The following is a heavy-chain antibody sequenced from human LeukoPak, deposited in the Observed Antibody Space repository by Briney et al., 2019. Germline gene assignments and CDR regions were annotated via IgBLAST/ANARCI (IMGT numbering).Heavy chain of an antibody. V-gene: IGHV1-69*13. J-gene: IGHJ6*03. CDR3: ARTGRDYYYYMDV. CDR2: IIPIFGAA. CDR1: GYTFTSYG. Sequence: SVKVSCKASGYTFTSYGISWVRQAPGQGLEWMGGIIPIFGAANYAQKFQGRVTITADESTSTAYMELSSLRSEDTAVYYCARTGRDYYYYMDVWGKGTTVTVSS. D-gene: IGHD3-10*01.